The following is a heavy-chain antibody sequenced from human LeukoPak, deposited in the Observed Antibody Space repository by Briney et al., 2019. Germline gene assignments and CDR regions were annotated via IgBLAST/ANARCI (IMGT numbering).Heavy chain of an antibody. CDR3: AKDIRYEDYAYDI. Sequence: QPWGSLRLSCAASGFSFSSYAMSWVRQGPGKGLEWVSSVNGRGAATFYADSVRGRFTISRDNSQNILFLKMNSLRVDDTAVYFCAKDIRYEDYAYDIWGQGTM. D-gene: IGHD2-2*01. CDR2: VNGRGAAT. V-gene: IGHV3-23*01. J-gene: IGHJ3*02. CDR1: GFSFSSYA.